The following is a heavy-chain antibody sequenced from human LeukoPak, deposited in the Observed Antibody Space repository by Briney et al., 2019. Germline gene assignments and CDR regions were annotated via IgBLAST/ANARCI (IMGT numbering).Heavy chain of an antibody. Sequence: PSETLSLTCTVSGGSIFSYYWSWIRQPPGKGLEWMGYIYYSGSTNYNPSLKSRVTISVDTSKNQFSLRVSSVTAADTAVYYCARHLNDCGDDCYIFDYWGQGTLVTVSS. D-gene: IGHD2-21*01. CDR2: IYYSGST. CDR3: ARHLNDCGDDCYIFDY. CDR1: GGSIFSYY. J-gene: IGHJ4*02. V-gene: IGHV4-59*08.